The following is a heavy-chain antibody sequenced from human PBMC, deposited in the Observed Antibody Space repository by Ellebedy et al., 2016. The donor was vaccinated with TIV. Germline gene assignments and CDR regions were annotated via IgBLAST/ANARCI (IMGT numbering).Heavy chain of an antibody. CDR1: GLTFSSYS. D-gene: IGHD6-19*01. CDR3: ARDCIAVAGRYGMDV. Sequence: GGSLRLXXAASGLTFSSYSMNWVRQALGKGLEWVSYISSSSSTIYYADSVKGRFTISRYNAKNSLYLQMNSLRDEDTAVYYCARDCIAVAGRYGMDVWGQGPTVTVSS. J-gene: IGHJ6*02. CDR2: ISSSSSTI. V-gene: IGHV3-48*02.